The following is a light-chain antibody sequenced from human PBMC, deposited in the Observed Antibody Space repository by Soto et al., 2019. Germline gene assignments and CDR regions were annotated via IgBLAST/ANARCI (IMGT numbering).Light chain of an antibody. CDR3: ISYTDDNIVYV. V-gene: IGLV2-14*01. CDR2: EVS. J-gene: IGLJ1*01. CDR1: SSDVGGYNY. Sequence: QASLTNSASVAGSPGESITISCTGTSSDVGGYNYVSWYQQHPGKAPKLMIYEVSNRPSGISNRFSGSKSGNTASLTISVLQAEDEADYNCISYTDDNIVYVFGTGTKVTVL.